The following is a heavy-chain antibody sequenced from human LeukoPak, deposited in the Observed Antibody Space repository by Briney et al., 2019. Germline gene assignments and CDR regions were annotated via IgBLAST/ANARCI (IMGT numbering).Heavy chain of an antibody. CDR3: TRGASDYWGENYFDY. CDR1: GYSFTNYD. Sequence: ASVTVSCKASGYSFTNYDIKWVRQATGHGREWMGWMNPNSGTVGYAQKFQGRVTMTRNASISAAYMELSSLTSEDAAVYYCTRGASDYWGENYFDYWGQGSLVTVSS. V-gene: IGHV1-8*02. J-gene: IGHJ4*02. CDR2: MNPNSGTV. D-gene: IGHD7-27*01.